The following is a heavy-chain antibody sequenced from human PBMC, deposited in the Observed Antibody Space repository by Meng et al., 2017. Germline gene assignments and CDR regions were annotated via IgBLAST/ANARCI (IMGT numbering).Heavy chain of an antibody. D-gene: IGHD1-26*01. V-gene: IGHV5-51*01. CDR3: ARRSGSYYQWLDY. J-gene: IGHJ4*02. Sequence: GGSLRPSGKGSGYSSTSYWIGWVRKMPGKGLEWMGIIYPGDSDTRYSPSFQGQVTISADKSISTAYLQWSSRKASDTAMYYCARRSGSYYQWLDYWGQGTLVTVSS. CDR1: GYSSTSYW. CDR2: IYPGDSDT.